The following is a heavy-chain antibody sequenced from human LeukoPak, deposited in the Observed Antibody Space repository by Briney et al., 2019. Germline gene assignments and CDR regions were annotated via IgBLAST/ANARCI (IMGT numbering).Heavy chain of an antibody. D-gene: IGHD6-19*01. J-gene: IGHJ4*02. V-gene: IGHV1-2*04. CDR2: INPNSGGT. CDR1: GYTFTGYY. CDR3: ARDIGAVAGTGAIDY. Sequence: ASVKVSCKASGYTFTGYYMHWVRQAPGQGLEWMGWINPNSGGTNYAQKFQGWVTITRDTSISTAYMELSRLRSDDTAVYYCARDIGAVAGTGAIDYWGQGTLVTVSS.